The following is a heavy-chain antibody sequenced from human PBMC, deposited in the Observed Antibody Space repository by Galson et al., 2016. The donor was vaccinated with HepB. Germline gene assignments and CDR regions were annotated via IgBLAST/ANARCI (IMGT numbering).Heavy chain of an antibody. V-gene: IGHV3-7*01. CDR3: ARDDSSNSYNAFDI. CDR1: AFSFSTYG. D-gene: IGHD6-13*01. Sequence: SLRLSCAASAFSFSTYGMSWVRQAPGKGLEWVASIKQDGSDKYYLDSVKGRFTISRDNAKNSLYLQMNSLRGDDTAIYYCARDDSSNSYNAFDIWGQGTMVTVSS. J-gene: IGHJ3*02. CDR2: IKQDGSDK.